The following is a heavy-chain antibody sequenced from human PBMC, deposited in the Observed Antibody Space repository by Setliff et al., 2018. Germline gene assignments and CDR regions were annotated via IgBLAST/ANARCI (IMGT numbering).Heavy chain of an antibody. D-gene: IGHD2-15*01. J-gene: IGHJ3*02. V-gene: IGHV1-18*01. Sequence: ASVKVSCKASGYILTSSGITWVRQAPGQGLEWMGWISGFNGVTNYAQTFQGRITMATDTSTKMAHMELSSLRSDDTAVYFCALTTLSLCSGGNCPNALDIWGQGAMVTVSS. CDR2: ISGFNGVT. CDR1: GYILTSSG. CDR3: ALTTLSLCSGGNCPNALDI.